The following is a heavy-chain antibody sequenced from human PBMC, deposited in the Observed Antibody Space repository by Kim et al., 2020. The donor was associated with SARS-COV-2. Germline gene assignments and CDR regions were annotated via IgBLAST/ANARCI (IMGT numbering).Heavy chain of an antibody. CDR3: AREPPARSFDY. Sequence: GGSLRLSCAASGFTFSTYSMNWVRQAPGKGLEWVSSISSSSSYINYADSVKGRFTISRDNAKNSLHLQMNSLRAEDTAVYYCAREPPARSFDYWGQGTL. CDR1: GFTFSTYS. J-gene: IGHJ4*02. V-gene: IGHV3-21*01. CDR2: ISSSSSYI.